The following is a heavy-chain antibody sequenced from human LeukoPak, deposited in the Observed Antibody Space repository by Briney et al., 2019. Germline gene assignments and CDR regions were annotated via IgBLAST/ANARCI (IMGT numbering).Heavy chain of an antibody. D-gene: IGHD4-17*01. V-gene: IGHV4-34*01. CDR1: GGSFSGSY. CDR3: SMGLRDYGDYEGDAFDI. CDR2: INHSGST. J-gene: IGHJ3*02. Sequence: SETLSLTCAVYGGSFSGSYWSWFRQHPGKGLQWIGEINHSGSTNYNPSLNSRLTISVDTSKNKFSLKLNSATAADTAIDYYSMGLRDYGDYEGDAFDIWGQGTMVTVSS.